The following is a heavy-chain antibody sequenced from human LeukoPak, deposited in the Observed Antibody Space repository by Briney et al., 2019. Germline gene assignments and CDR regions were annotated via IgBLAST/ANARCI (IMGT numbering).Heavy chain of an antibody. J-gene: IGHJ3*02. D-gene: IGHD4-17*01. CDR1: GCTFSSYG. Sequence: SLRVSCVASGCTFSSYGKHCVCEAPGKRLEWVAVISYDGSNKYYADSVKGRFTISRDNSKNTLYLQMNSLRAEDTAVYCCAALYGDYGAFDIWGQGTMVTVSS. CDR3: AALYGDYGAFDI. V-gene: IGHV3-30*03. CDR2: ISYDGSNK.